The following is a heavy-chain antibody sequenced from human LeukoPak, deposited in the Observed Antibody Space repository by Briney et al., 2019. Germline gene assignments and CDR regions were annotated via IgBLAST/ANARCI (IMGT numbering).Heavy chain of an antibody. D-gene: IGHD2-2*02. CDR2: IYYSGST. CDR3: ARDRYNAFDI. V-gene: IGHV4-59*01. CDR1: GGSISSYY. J-gene: IGHJ3*02. Sequence: SETLSLTCTVSGGSISSYYWSWIRQPPGKGLEWIGYIYYSGSTNYNPSLKSRVTISVDTSKNQFSLKLSSVTAADTAVYYCARDRYNAFDIWGQGTMVTVSS.